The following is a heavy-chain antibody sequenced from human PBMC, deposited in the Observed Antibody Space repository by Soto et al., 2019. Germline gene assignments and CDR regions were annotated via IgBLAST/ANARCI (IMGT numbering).Heavy chain of an antibody. V-gene: IGHV4-30-2*01. CDR1: GGSISSGGYS. CDR2: IYHSGST. J-gene: IGHJ5*02. Sequence: SETLSLTCVVSGGSISSGGYSWSWIRQPPGKGLEWIGYIYHSGSTYYNPSLKSRVTISVDRSKNQFSLKLSSVTAADTAVYYCVRVPGPWGQGTLVTLSS. CDR3: VRVPGP.